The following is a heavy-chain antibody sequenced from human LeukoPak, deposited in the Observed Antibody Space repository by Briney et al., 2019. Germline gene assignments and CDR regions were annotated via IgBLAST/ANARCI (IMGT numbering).Heavy chain of an antibody. V-gene: IGHV4-30-2*01. J-gene: IGHJ4*02. D-gene: IGHD4-11*01. CDR1: GGSISSGGYY. CDR2: IYHSGST. Sequence: SSETLSLTCTVSGGSISSGGYYWSWIRQPPRKGLEWIGYIYHSGSTYYNPSLKSRVTISVDRSKNQFSLKLSSVTAADTAVYYCARADYSNDFDYWGQGTLVTVSS. CDR3: ARADYSNDFDY.